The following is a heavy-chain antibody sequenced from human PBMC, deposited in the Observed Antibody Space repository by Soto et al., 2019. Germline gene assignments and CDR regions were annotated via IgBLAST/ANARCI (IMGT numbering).Heavy chain of an antibody. J-gene: IGHJ6*02. CDR3: AKDTIFGVVNGYYYYYGMDV. CDR2: ISWDGGST. CDR1: GFTFDDYT. V-gene: IGHV3-43*01. Sequence: EVQLVESGGVVVQPGGSLRLSCAASGFTFDDYTMHWVRQAPGKGLEWVSLISWDGGSTYYADSVKGRFTISRDNSKNSLYLQMNSLRTEDTALYYCAKDTIFGVVNGYYYYYGMDVWGQGSTVTVAS. D-gene: IGHD3-3*01.